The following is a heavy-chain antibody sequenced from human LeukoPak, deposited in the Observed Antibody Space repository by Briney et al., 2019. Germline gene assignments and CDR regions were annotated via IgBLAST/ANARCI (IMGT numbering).Heavy chain of an antibody. J-gene: IGHJ4*02. CDR3: ARGGNYDILTGYIFDY. D-gene: IGHD3-9*01. V-gene: IGHV3-7*03. CDR2: IKHDGGDK. CDR1: GFTFSNYW. Sequence: GGSLRLSCAASGFTFSNYWMSWVRQAPGKGLEWVANIKHDGGDKHYVDSVRGRFTIARDSAKNSLNLQMNSLRAEDTAVYYCARGGNYDILTGYIFDYWGQGTLVTVSS.